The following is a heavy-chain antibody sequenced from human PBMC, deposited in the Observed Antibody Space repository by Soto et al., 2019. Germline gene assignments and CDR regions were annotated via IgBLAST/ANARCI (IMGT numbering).Heavy chain of an antibody. V-gene: IGHV1-69*01. Sequence: QVQLVQSGAEVQKPGSSVKVSCKASGGSFSSYIISWVRQAPGQGLEWMGGIIPIFGAANYAQKFQDRVTITADESTRTAYMELSSLRSEDTALYYCARAFASNKYWFDPWGQGTLVTVSS. CDR3: ARAFASNKYWFDP. D-gene: IGHD3-16*01. CDR1: GGSFSSYI. J-gene: IGHJ5*02. CDR2: IIPIFGAA.